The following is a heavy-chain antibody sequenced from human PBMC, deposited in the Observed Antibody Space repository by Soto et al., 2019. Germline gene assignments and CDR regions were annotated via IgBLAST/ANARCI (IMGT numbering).Heavy chain of an antibody. CDR2: INPSGGST. D-gene: IGHD6-19*01. CDR1: GNTFTSYY. CDR3: ASDSSGWLGAFDI. J-gene: IGHJ3*02. Sequence: GASVKVSCKASGNTFTSYYMHWVLQAPGQGLEWMGIINPSGGSTSYAQKFQGRVTMTRNTSTSTVYMELSSLRSEDTAVYYCASDSSGWLGAFDIWGQGTMVTVSS. V-gene: IGHV1-46*01.